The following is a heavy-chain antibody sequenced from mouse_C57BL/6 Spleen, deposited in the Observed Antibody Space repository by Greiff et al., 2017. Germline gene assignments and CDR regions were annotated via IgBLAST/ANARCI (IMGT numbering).Heavy chain of an antibody. V-gene: IGHV1-80*01. CDR3: ARVGLGSSYGYFDV. J-gene: IGHJ1*03. CDR1: GYAFSSYW. Sequence: VQLQQSGAELVKPGASVKISCKASGYAFSSYWMNWVKQRPGKGLEWIGQIYPGDGDTNYNGKFKGKATLTADKSSSTAYMQLSSLTSEDSAVYFCARVGLGSSYGYFDVWGTGTTVTVSS. D-gene: IGHD1-1*01. CDR2: IYPGDGDT.